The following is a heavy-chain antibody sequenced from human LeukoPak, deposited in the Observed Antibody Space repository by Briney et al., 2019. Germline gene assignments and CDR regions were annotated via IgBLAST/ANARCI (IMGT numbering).Heavy chain of an antibody. V-gene: IGHV4-4*07. CDR3: ARVRATPYHYYYYMDV. D-gene: IGHD4-23*01. Sequence: SETLSLTCTVSGGSISSYYWSWIRQPAGKGLEWIGRIYTSGSTNYNPSLKSRVTMSVDTSKNQFSLKLSSVTAADTAVYYCARVRATPYHYYYYMDVWGKGTTVTVSS. J-gene: IGHJ6*03. CDR2: IYTSGST. CDR1: GGSISSYY.